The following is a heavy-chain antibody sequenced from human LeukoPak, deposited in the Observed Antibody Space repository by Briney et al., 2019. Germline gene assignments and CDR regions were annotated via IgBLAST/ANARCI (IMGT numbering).Heavy chain of an antibody. CDR2: ISSSSSYI. V-gene: IGHV3-21*01. J-gene: IGHJ4*02. CDR3: AREQQLVLDY. D-gene: IGHD6-13*01. CDR1: GSTFSSYS. Sequence: GGSLRLSCAASGSTFSSYSMNWVRQAPGKGLEWVSSISSSSSYIYYADSVKGRFTISRDNAKNSLYLQMNSLRAEDTAVYYCAREQQLVLDYWGQGTLVTVSS.